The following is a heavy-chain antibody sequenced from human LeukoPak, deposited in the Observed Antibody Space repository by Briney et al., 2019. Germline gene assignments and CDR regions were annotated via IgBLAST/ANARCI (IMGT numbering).Heavy chain of an antibody. CDR2: ISGWGGST. CDR3: ATNPPYDSSGYRYYYYYMYV. Sequence: GGSLRLSCAASGFTLRSYALHWVRQAPGKGLAWVSGISGWGGSTCYGDSVKGRFTICRDNSKNTLYLQMNSLRAEDTAVYYCATNPPYDSSGYRYYYYYMYVWAKGTTVTVSS. D-gene: IGHD3-22*01. V-gene: IGHV3-23*01. CDR1: GFTLRSYA. J-gene: IGHJ6*03.